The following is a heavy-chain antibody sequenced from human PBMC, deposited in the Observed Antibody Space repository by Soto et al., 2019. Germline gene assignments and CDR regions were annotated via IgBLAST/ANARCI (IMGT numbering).Heavy chain of an antibody. CDR2: IYYSGST. CDR3: ARRAPGVYFDY. CDR1: GGYISSSSYY. Sequence: QLQLQESGPGLMNPSETLSLTCTVSGGYISSSSYYWGWIRQPPGKGLEWIGNIYYSGSTYYNPSLKSRVTISVDTSKNQFSLKLNSVTAADTAVYYCARRAPGVYFDYWGQGTLVTVSP. V-gene: IGHV4-39*01. J-gene: IGHJ4*02. D-gene: IGHD3-10*01.